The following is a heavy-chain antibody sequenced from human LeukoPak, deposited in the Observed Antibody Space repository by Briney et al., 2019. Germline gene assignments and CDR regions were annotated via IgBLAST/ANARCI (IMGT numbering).Heavy chain of an antibody. CDR1: GFTFSSYS. CDR3: ARDPPRRYYDSSGYS. CDR2: ISSSSSYI. J-gene: IGHJ4*02. Sequence: GGSLRLSCAASGFTFSSYSMNWVRQAPGKGLEWVSSISSSSSYIYYADSVKGRFTISRDNAKNSLYLQMNSLRAEDTAVYYCARDPPRRYYDSSGYSWGQGTLVTVSS. D-gene: IGHD3-22*01. V-gene: IGHV3-21*01.